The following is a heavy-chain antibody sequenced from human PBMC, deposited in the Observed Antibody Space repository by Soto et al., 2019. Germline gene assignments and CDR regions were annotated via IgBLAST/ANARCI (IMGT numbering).Heavy chain of an antibody. J-gene: IGHJ5*02. Sequence: QITLKESGPTLVKPTQTVTLTCTFSGFSLGTAGVGVGWIRQPPGKAPEWLAIIFWNDDKRYSPSLKSRLTITKDTSKNQVVLTMTNMDPVVTATYYCARSTTRVGVHNWLDPWGQGTLVTVSS. CDR1: GFSLGTAGVG. D-gene: IGHD2-8*01. CDR3: ARSTTRVGVHNWLDP. V-gene: IGHV2-5*01. CDR2: IFWNDDK.